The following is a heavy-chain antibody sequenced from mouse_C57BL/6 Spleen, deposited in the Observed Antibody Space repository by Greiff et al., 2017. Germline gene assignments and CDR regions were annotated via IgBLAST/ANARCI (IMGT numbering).Heavy chain of an antibody. J-gene: IGHJ2*01. Sequence: VQLQQPGAELVRPGSSVKLSCKASGYTFTSYWMDWVKQRPGQGLEWIGNIYPSDSETNYNQKFKDKATLTVDKSSSTAYMQLSSLTSEDSAVYYCAREWDYYDYLFDFWGTGTTLTVSS. V-gene: IGHV1-61*01. CDR3: AREWDYYDYLFDF. CDR2: IYPSDSET. CDR1: GYTFTSYW. D-gene: IGHD2-4*01.